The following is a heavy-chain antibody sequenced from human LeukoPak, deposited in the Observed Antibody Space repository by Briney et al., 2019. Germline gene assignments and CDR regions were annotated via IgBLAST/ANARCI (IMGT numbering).Heavy chain of an antibody. Sequence: PGGSLRLSCAASGFTISSYWMHWVRQAPGKGLVWVSRISSDGSSTTYADSVKGRFTISRDNSKNTLYLQMNSLRAEDTAVYYCARDKEDYWGQGTLVTVSS. CDR1: GFTISSYW. CDR2: ISSDGSST. J-gene: IGHJ4*02. V-gene: IGHV3-74*01. CDR3: ARDKEDY.